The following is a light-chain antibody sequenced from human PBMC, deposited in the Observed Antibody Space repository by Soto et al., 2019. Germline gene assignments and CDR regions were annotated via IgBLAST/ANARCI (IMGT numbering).Light chain of an antibody. J-gene: IGKJ1*01. V-gene: IGKV1-5*03. CDR1: QSITGW. CDR2: KAS. Sequence: DIQMTQSRPTLSASVEDRVTISCRASQSITGWLAWFQQKPGKAPKLLISKASKLESGVPSRFSGSGSGTDFTLTISGLEPDDFATYYCQQYNPYSPWTFGQGTKVEIK. CDR3: QQYNPYSPWT.